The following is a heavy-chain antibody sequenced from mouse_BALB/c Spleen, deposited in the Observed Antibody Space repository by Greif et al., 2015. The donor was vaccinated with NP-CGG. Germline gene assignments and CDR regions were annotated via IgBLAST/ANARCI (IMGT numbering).Heavy chain of an antibody. CDR2: INPSNGGT. J-gene: IGHJ4*01. CDR3: TRFYYGSSYYAMDY. V-gene: IGHV1S81*02. CDR1: GYTFTSYY. D-gene: IGHD1-1*01. Sequence: QVQLQQSGAELVKPGASVKLSCKASGYTFTSYYMYWVKQRPGQGLEWIGEINPSNGGTNFNEKFKSKATLTVDKSSSTAYMQLSSLTSEDSAVYYCTRFYYGSSYYAMDYWGQETSVTVSS.